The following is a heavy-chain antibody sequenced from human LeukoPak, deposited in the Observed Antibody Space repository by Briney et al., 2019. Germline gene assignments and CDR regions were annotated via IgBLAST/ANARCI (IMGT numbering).Heavy chain of an antibody. D-gene: IGHD3-22*01. CDR1: GYTFTSYY. J-gene: IGHJ1*01. CDR2: INPSGGST. V-gene: IGHV1-46*01. Sequence: GASVTVSCTASGYTFTSYYMHWVRQAPGQGLEWMGIINPSGGSTSYAQKFQGRVTMTRDTSTSTVYMELSSLRSEDTAVYYCARGRGPYDSSGYRHFQHWGQGTLVTVSS. CDR3: ARGRGPYDSSGYRHFQH.